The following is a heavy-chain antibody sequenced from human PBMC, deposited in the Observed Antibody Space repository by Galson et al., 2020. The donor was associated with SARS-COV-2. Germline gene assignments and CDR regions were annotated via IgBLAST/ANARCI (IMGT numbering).Heavy chain of an antibody. CDR3: ARVRVDAGIPREFDI. D-gene: IGHD5-18*01. J-gene: IGHJ3*02. CDR2: INHSGYT. Sequence: SETLSLTCAVHGGSFGGDFWTWIRQPPGKGLEWIGQINHSGYTNFNPSLKSRVTISVDTSMKQFSLKLISVTAADTAVYYCARVRVDAGIPREFDIWGRGTLVTVSS. V-gene: IGHV4-34*01. CDR1: GGSFGGDF.